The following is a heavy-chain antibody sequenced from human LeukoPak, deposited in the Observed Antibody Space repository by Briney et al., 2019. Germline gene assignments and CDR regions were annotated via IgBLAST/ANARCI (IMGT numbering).Heavy chain of an antibody. D-gene: IGHD2-2*01. CDR1: GFTLSNYD. Sequence: GGSLRLSCAASGFTLSNYDMNWVRQAPGKGLEWVSSISTSSRYIYYKDSVRGRFTISRDDAKNSLYLKMNSLRAEDTAVYYCARADCSSSTCYLRRSWFDPWGQGTLVTVSS. CDR3: ARADCSSSTCYLRRSWFDP. V-gene: IGHV3-21*01. J-gene: IGHJ5*02. CDR2: ISTSSRYI.